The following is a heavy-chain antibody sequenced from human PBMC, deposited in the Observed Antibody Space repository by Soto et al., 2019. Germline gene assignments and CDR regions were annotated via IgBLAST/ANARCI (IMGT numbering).Heavy chain of an antibody. J-gene: IGHJ4*02. D-gene: IGHD4-4*01. CDR1: GCTFSSYA. V-gene: IGHV1-69*13. Sequence: SVKVSCKASGCTFSSYAISWVRQAPGQGLEWMGGIIPIFGTANYAQKFQGRVTITADESTSTAYMELSSLRSEDTAVYYCARDSTVTTINYFDYWGQGTLVTVS. CDR3: ARDSTVTTINYFDY. CDR2: IIPIFGTA.